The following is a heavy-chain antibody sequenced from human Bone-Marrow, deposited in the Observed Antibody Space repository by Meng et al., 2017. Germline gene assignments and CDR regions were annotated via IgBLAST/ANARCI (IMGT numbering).Heavy chain of an antibody. CDR1: GFTFSSSW. CDR3: ARAGFYGGNSGYFDY. CDR2: INSDGRDT. D-gene: IGHD4-23*01. Sequence: GESLKISCAASGFTFSSSWMHWVRQAPGKGLVWVSRINSDGRDTSYADSVKGRFTISRDNAKNTLYLHMNSLRAEDTAVYYCARAGFYGGNSGYFDYWDQGTLVTVSS. V-gene: IGHV3-74*01. J-gene: IGHJ4*02.